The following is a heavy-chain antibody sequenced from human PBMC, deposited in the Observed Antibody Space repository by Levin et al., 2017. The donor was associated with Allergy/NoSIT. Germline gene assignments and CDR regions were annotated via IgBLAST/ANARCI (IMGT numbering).Heavy chain of an antibody. CDR2: TYYRSKWYN. Sequence: SQTLSLTCAISGDSVSRTSAAWNWIRQSPSRGLEWLGRTYYRSKWYNDYAVSVKSRITINPDTSKNQFSLQLNSVTPEDTAVYYCARDRRTGSGWYGSNWFDPWGQGTLVTVSS. D-gene: IGHD6-19*01. V-gene: IGHV6-1*01. J-gene: IGHJ5*02. CDR1: GDSVSRTSAA. CDR3: ARDRRTGSGWYGSNWFDP.